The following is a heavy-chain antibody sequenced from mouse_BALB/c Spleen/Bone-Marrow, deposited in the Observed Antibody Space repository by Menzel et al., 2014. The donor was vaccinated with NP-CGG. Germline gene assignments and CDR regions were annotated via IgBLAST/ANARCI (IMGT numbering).Heavy chain of an antibody. CDR3: ARVSYDYFDY. CDR2: ISDGGSYT. D-gene: IGHD2-4*01. V-gene: IGHV5-4*02. CDR1: GFTFXDYY. J-gene: IGHJ2*01. Sequence: EVMLVESGGGLVKPGGSLKLSCAASGFTFXDYYMYWVRQTPEKRLEWVATISDGGSYTYYPDSVKGRFTISRDNAKNNLYLQMSSLKSEDTAMYYCARVSYDYFDYWGQGTTLTVSS.